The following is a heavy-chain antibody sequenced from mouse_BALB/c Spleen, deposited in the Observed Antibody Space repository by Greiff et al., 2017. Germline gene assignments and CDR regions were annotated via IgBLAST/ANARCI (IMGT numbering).Heavy chain of an antibody. Sequence: QVQLKQSAAELARPGASVKMSCKASGYTFTSYTMHWVKQRPGQGLEWIGYINPSSGYTEYNQKFKDKTTLTADKSSSTAYMQLSSLTSEDSAVYYCARGGDDYDLPWFAYWGQGTLVTVSA. V-gene: IGHV1-4*02. D-gene: IGHD2-4*01. J-gene: IGHJ3*01. CDR2: INPSSGYT. CDR1: GYTFTSYT. CDR3: ARGGDDYDLPWFAY.